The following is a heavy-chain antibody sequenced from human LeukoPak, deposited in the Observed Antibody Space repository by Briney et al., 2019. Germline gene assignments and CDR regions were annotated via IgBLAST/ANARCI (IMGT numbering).Heavy chain of an antibody. CDR3: AGGVPYMYCSGGSCYSFDY. V-gene: IGHV4-34*01. CDR2: INHSGST. CDR1: GGSFSGYY. J-gene: IGHJ4*02. D-gene: IGHD2-15*01. Sequence: SETLSLTCAVYGGSFSGYYWSWIRQPPGKGLEWIGEINHSGSTNYNPSLKSRVTISVDTSKNQFSLKLSSVTAADTAVYYCAGGVPYMYCSGGSCYSFDYWGQGTLVTVSS.